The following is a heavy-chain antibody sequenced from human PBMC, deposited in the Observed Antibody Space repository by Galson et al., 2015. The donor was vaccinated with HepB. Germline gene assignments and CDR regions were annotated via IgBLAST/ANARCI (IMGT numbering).Heavy chain of an antibody. CDR2: IYYSGST. V-gene: IGHV4-59*08. CDR3: ARGRYYYDSSGMHY. J-gene: IGHJ4*02. D-gene: IGHD3-22*01. CDR1: GGSISSYY. Sequence: SETLSLTCTVSGGSISSYYWSWIRQPPGKGLEWIGYIYYSGSTNYNPSLKSRVTISVDTSKNQFSLKLSSVTAADTAVYYCARGRYYYDSSGMHYWGQGTLVTVSS.